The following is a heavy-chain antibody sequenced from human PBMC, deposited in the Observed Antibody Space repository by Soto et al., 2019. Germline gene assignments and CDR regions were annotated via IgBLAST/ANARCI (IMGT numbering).Heavy chain of an antibody. CDR2: ISWNSGSI. CDR1: GFTFDDYA. Sequence: PGGSLRLSCAASGFTFDDYAMHWVRQAPGKGLEWVSGISWNSGSIGYADSVKGRFTISRDNAKNSLYLQMNSLRAEDTALYYCAKGDYSSSPLPRFDYWGQGTLVTVSS. J-gene: IGHJ4*02. CDR3: AKGDYSSSPLPRFDY. D-gene: IGHD6-6*01. V-gene: IGHV3-9*01.